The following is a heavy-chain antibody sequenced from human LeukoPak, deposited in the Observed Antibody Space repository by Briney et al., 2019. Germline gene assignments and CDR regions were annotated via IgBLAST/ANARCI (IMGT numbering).Heavy chain of an antibody. Sequence: GGSLRLSCAASGFTFSSYAMHWVRQAPGKGLEWVAVISYDGSNKYYADSVKGRFTISRDNSKNTLYLQMNSLRAEDTAVYYCARDGGVRDDFWSGYRGVYFDYWGQGTLVTVSS. D-gene: IGHD3-3*01. V-gene: IGHV3-30-3*01. J-gene: IGHJ4*02. CDR2: ISYDGSNK. CDR1: GFTFSSYA. CDR3: ARDGGVRDDFWSGYRGVYFDY.